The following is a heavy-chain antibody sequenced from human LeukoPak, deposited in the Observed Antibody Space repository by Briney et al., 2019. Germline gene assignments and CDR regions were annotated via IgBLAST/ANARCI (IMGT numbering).Heavy chain of an antibody. CDR3: ARASISSSWPYYYYYYMDV. D-gene: IGHD6-13*01. V-gene: IGHV4-59*11. J-gene: IGHJ6*03. Sequence: PSETLSLTCTVSGGSISSHYWSWIRQPPGKGLEWIGYIYYSGSTNYNPSLKSRVTISVDTSKNQFSLKLSSVTAADTAVYYCARASISSSWPYYYYYYMDVWGKGTTVTVSS. CDR2: IYYSGST. CDR1: GGSISSHY.